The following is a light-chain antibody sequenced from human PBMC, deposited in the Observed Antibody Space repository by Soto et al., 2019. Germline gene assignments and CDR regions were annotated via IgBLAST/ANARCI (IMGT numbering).Light chain of an antibody. J-gene: IGLJ1*01. CDR1: SSDVGGYKY. V-gene: IGLV2-14*01. CDR2: EVN. CDR3: NSYTATSDVGI. Sequence: QSALTQPASVSGSPGQSITISCTGTSSDVGGYKYVSWYRQYPGKAPKLMIYEVNNRPSGVSDRFSGSKSGNTAFLTISGLQAEDEALYYCNSYTATSDVGIFGTGTKVTVL.